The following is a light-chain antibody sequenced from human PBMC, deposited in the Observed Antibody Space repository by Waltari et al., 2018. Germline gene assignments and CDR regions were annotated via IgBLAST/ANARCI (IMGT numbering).Light chain of an antibody. J-gene: IGKJ5*01. CDR2: DAS. CDR1: QSVGIY. V-gene: IGKV3-11*01. CDR3: QQRSTSIT. Sequence: EIVLTQSPAPLSLSPGERATLPCRASQSVGIYLAWYQHKPGQAPRLLIYDASNRATGIPARFSGSGSGTDFTLTISSLEPEDFAIYYCQQRSTSITFAQGTRLEIK.